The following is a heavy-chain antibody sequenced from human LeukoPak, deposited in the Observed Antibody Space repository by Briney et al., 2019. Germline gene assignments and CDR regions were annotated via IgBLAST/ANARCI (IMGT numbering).Heavy chain of an antibody. Sequence: PGGSLRLSCAASGFTFSDYALHWVRQAPGKGLEWLAVISYDGSSKFYSDSVEGRFTISRDDSKNTLFLQMNSLRAEDTAVYYCARDSTISIAVAGFRYWGQGTLVTVSS. CDR3: ARDSTISIAVAGFRY. CDR1: GFTFSDYA. J-gene: IGHJ4*02. V-gene: IGHV3-30-3*01. CDR2: ISYDGSSK. D-gene: IGHD6-19*01.